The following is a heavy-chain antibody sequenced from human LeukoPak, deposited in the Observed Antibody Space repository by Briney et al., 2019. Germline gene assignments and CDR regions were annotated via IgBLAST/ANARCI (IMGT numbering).Heavy chain of an antibody. Sequence: GESLKISCKGSGYSFTSYWIGWVRQMPGKGLEWMGIIYPGDSDTRYSPYFQGQVTISADKSISPAYLQWSSLKASDTAMYYCARSSQTYYYDSSGYYHAEYFQHWGQGTLVTVSS. D-gene: IGHD3-22*01. V-gene: IGHV5-51*01. J-gene: IGHJ1*01. CDR1: GYSFTSYW. CDR2: IYPGDSDT. CDR3: ARSSQTYYYDSSGYYHAEYFQH.